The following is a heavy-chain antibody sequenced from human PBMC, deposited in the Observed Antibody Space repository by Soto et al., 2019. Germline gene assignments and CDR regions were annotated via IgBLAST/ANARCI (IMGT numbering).Heavy chain of an antibody. D-gene: IGHD1-26*01. Sequence: PSETLFLTCSVSGGSISSYYWSWFRQSPGKRMEWIGYVHHSWGSCYNPSLQSRVAISLDTSKSQFSLKVTPVTAADTAVYYCARVSGSSGGYYGMDLWGQGTMVTVS. CDR2: VHHSWGS. J-gene: IGHJ6*02. CDR3: ARVSGSSGGYYGMDL. CDR1: GGSISSYY. V-gene: IGHV4-59*08.